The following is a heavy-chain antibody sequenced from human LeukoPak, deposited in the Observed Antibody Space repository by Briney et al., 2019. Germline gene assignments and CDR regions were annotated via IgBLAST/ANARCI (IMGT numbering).Heavy chain of an antibody. CDR3: ARGSGPRYSSGYRKPVGLYYYYYYMDV. CDR1: GYTFTSYD. V-gene: IGHV1-8*03. Sequence: GASVKVSCRASGYTFTSYDINWVRQATGQGLEWMGWMNPNSGNTGYAQKFQGRVTITRNTSISTAYMELSSLRSEDTAVYYCARGSGPRYSSGYRKPVGLYYYYYYMDVWGKGTTVTVSS. CDR2: MNPNSGNT. J-gene: IGHJ6*03. D-gene: IGHD6-19*01.